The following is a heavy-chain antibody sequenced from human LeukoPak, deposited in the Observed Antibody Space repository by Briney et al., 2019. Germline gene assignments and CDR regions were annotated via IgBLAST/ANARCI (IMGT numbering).Heavy chain of an antibody. V-gene: IGHV1-2*02. CDR1: GYSFTDYY. Sequence: GASVKVSCKASGYSFTDYYIHWVRLAPGQGLEWMGWINPKSGGAHYAQKFQGRVSMTRDTSINTAYMELSRLRSDDTAVYYCAPGAGDYGHSNFDYWGQGTLVTVSS. D-gene: IGHD4-17*01. CDR3: APGAGDYGHSNFDY. CDR2: INPKSGGA. J-gene: IGHJ4*02.